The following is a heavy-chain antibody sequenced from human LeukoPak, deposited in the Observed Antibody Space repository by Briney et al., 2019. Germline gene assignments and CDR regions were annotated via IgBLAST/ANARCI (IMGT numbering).Heavy chain of an antibody. J-gene: IGHJ4*02. Sequence: GGSLRLSCAASGFTFSSYAMSWVRQAPGKGLEWVSAISGSGGSTYYADSVKGRVTISRDNSKNTLYLQMNSLRAEDTAVYYCAKTPSQPYDFWSGYSRGDYWGQGTLVTVSS. CDR3: AKTPSQPYDFWSGYSRGDY. CDR1: GFTFSSYA. D-gene: IGHD3-3*01. V-gene: IGHV3-23*01. CDR2: ISGSGGST.